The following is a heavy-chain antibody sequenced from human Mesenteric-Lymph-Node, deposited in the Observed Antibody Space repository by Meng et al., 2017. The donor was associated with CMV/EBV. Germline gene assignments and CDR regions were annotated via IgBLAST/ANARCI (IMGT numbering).Heavy chain of an antibody. CDR3: ARRVGYYYDGSGYSPTYYFDY. Sequence: SETLSLTCTVSSGSINSDYWSWIRQPPGKGLEWIGFVHYSGSPTYNPSLRSRVTTSVDTSKNQFSLKLSSVTAADTAVYYCARRVGYYYDGSGYSPTYYFDYWGQGTLVTVSS. D-gene: IGHD3-22*01. J-gene: IGHJ4*02. CDR2: VHYSGSP. V-gene: IGHV4-59*01. CDR1: SGSINSDY.